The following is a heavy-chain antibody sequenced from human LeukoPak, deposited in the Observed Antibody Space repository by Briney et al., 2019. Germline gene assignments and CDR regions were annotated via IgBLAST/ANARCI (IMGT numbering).Heavy chain of an antibody. V-gene: IGHV3-23*01. CDR3: AKGIESSGTYYTSFDY. J-gene: IGHJ4*02. CDR2: ISGGATT. Sequence: GGSLRLSCTASGFTFSSYAMSWVRQAPGKGLEWVSGISGGATTYYADSVKGRFTISRDNSKNTLYLQMNSLRTEDTAVYYCAKGIESSGTYYTSFDYWGQGTLVTVSS. CDR1: GFTFSSYA. D-gene: IGHD1-26*01.